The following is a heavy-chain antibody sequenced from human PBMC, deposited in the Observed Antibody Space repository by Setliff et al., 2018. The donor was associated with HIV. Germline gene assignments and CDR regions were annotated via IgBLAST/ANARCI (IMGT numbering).Heavy chain of an antibody. CDR3: VRTYYDILTGYGGFYYMDV. CDR2: ISSRGGSV. Sequence: GGSLRLSCAASGFTFSTSGMNWVRQAPGKGLEWVSSISSRGGSVYYADSVRGRFTISRDNANNLLYLQMSSLRAEDTAVYYCVRTYYDILTGYGGFYYMDVWGKGTTVTVSS. J-gene: IGHJ6*03. V-gene: IGHV3-21*01. CDR1: GFTFSTSG. D-gene: IGHD3-9*01.